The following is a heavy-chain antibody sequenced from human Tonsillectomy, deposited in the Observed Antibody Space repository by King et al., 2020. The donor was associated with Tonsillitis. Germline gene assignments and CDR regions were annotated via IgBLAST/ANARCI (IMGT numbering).Heavy chain of an antibody. D-gene: IGHD5-18*01. V-gene: IGHV4-4*02. CDR2: ISHRGST. J-gene: IGHJ4*02. CDR3: AGADLYSYVYEIGY. Sequence: QLQESGPGLVKPSGTLSLTCDVSGGSFSGSNWWSWVRQPPGKGLEGIGEISHRGSTNYNPSLKGRVTISVDKSKNQFSLKLRSVTAADTAVYYCAGADLYSYVYEIGYWGQGTLVTVSS. CDR1: GGSFSGSNW.